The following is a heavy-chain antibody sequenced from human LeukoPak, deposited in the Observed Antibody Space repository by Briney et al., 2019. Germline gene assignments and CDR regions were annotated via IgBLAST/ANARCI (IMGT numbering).Heavy chain of an antibody. CDR1: GYIFTSYG. J-gene: IGHJ5*02. D-gene: IGHD2-8*01. Sequence: ASVKVSCKASGYIFTSYGISWVRQAPGQGLEWMGLISTNKGKTNYAQRLQGRVTMTTDTSTSTTYMELRSLRSDDTAIYYCVRDIQWRFDPWGQGTLVTVSS. CDR2: ISTNKGKT. V-gene: IGHV1-18*01. CDR3: VRDIQWRFDP.